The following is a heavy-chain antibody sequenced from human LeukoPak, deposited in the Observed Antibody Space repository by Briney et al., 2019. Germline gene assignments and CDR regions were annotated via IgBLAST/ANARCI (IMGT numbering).Heavy chain of an antibody. CDR1: GGSISDYY. CDR3: ARIMISGCSAAPFDS. J-gene: IGHJ5*01. D-gene: IGHD3/OR15-3a*01. Sequence: SETLSLTCSVSGGSISDYYWSWIRQPPGRGLEWIGYIYYSGGTNYNPSLKRRVSISVDTSKNQFSLRLSTMTAADTAVYYCARIMISGCSAAPFDSWGLGTLVTVSS. V-gene: IGHV4-59*01. CDR2: IYYSGGT.